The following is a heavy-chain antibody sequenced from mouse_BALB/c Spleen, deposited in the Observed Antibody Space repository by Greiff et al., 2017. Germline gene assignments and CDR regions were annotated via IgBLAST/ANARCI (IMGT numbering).Heavy chain of an antibody. CDR2: ISSGSSTI. Sequence: EVQGVESGGGLVQPGGSRKLSCAASGFTFSSFGMHWVRQAPEKGLEWVAYISSGSSTIYYADTVKGRFTISRDNPKNTLFLQMTSLRSEDTAMYYCARSQSSRYFDYWGQGTTLTVSS. J-gene: IGHJ2*01. CDR1: GFTFSSFG. D-gene: IGHD3-1*01. CDR3: ARSQSSRYFDY. V-gene: IGHV5-17*02.